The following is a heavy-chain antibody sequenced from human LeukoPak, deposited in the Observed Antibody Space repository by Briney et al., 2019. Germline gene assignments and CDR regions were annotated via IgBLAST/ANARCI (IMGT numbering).Heavy chain of an antibody. Sequence: GGSLRLSCAASGFTFDDYAMHWVRQAPGKGLEWVSGISWNSGNIGYADSVKGRFTISRDNAKNSLYLQMNSLRAGDMALYYCAKGTTGTTGGWFDPWGQGTLVTVSS. J-gene: IGHJ5*02. V-gene: IGHV3-9*03. D-gene: IGHD1-1*01. CDR2: ISWNSGNI. CDR3: AKGTTGTTGGWFDP. CDR1: GFTFDDYA.